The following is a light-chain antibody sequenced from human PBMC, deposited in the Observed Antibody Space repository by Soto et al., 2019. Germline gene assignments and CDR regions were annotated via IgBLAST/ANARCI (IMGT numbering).Light chain of an antibody. V-gene: IGKV1-5*01. J-gene: IGKJ5*01. Sequence: DIQMTQSPSTFSASAGDRVTITCRASHRISSWLAWYQQQSGKAPKLLIYGASSLESGVPSRFSGSGSGTEFTLTINSLQADDFATYYCQQHNSFSITFGQGTRLEIK. CDR3: QQHNSFSIT. CDR2: GAS. CDR1: HRISSW.